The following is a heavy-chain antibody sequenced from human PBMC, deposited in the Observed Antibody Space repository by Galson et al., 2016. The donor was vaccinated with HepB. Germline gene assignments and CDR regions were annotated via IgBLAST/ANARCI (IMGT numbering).Heavy chain of an antibody. CDR3: TTDVGMTTVNNLRGDYYGMDV. V-gene: IGHV3-15*01. CDR1: GFTFSNAW. CDR2: IKSKTDGGTT. D-gene: IGHD4-17*01. J-gene: IGHJ6*02. Sequence: SLRLSCAASGFTFSNAWMSWVRQAPGKGLEWVGRIKSKTDGGTTDYAAPVKGRFTISRDDSKNTLYLQMNSLKTEDTAVYYCTTDVGMTTVNNLRGDYYGMDVWVQGTTVTVSS.